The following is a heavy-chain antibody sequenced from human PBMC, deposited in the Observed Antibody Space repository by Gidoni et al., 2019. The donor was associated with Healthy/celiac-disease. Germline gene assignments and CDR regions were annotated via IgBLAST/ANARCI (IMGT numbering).Heavy chain of an antibody. V-gene: IGHV1-46*01. CDR3: ARDRVVVVPAARNPHYYYYYGMDV. CDR2: INPSGGST. CDR1: GYTFPSYY. Sequence: QVQLVQSGAAVKKPGASVKVSCTASGYTFPSYYLHWVRQAPGQGLEWMGIINPSGGSTSYAQKFQGRVTMTRDTSTSTVYMELSSLRSEDTAVYYCARDRVVVVPAARNPHYYYYYGMDVWGQGTTVTVSS. D-gene: IGHD2-2*01. J-gene: IGHJ6*02.